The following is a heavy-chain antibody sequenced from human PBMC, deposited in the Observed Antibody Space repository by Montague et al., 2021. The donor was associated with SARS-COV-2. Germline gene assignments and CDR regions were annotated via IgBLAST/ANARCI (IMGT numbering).Heavy chain of an antibody. CDR2: INHSGST. CDR1: GGSFSGYY. V-gene: IGHV4-34*01. CDR3: ARVRAVPAAMRIFSLGRSYYGMDV. J-gene: IGHJ6*02. D-gene: IGHD2-2*01. Sequence: SETLSLTCAVYGGSFSGYYWGRIRQPPGKGLEWIGEINHSGSTNYNPSLKSRVTISVDTSKNQFSLKLSSVTAADTAVYYCARVRAVPAAMRIFSLGRSYYGMDVWGQGTTVTVSS.